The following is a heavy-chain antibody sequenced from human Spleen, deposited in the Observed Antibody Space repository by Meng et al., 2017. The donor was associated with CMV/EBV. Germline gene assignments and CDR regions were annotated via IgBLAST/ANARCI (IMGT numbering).Heavy chain of an antibody. CDR3: AIELPHNLMLSV. CDR1: GGTFSSYA. D-gene: IGHD2-15*01. J-gene: IGHJ4*02. V-gene: IGHV1-2*02. Sequence: ASVKVSCKASGGTFSSYAFTWVRQAPGQGLEWMGWIYTDTGDTKYAKKFQGRVTMTRDTSINTAYMDLSGLNSDDTAIYYCAIELPHNLMLSVWGQGTLVTVSS. CDR2: IYTDTGDT.